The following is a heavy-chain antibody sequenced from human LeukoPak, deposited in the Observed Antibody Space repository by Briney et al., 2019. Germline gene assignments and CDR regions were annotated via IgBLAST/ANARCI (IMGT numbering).Heavy chain of an antibody. D-gene: IGHD3-9*01. V-gene: IGHV3-23*01. CDR3: ATAPIRYFAPNFDY. J-gene: IGHJ4*02. Sequence: GGSLRLSCEASGFTFSNYAMSRVRQIPGKGLEWVSGISGSGGSTYHADSVKGRFNISRDNSKNTLYLQMKSLRAEDTAIYYCATAPIRYFAPNFDYWGQGTQVTVSS. CDR1: GFTFSNYA. CDR2: ISGSGGST.